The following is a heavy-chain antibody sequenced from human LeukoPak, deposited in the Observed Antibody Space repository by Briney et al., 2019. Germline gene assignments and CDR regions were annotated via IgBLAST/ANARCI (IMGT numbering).Heavy chain of an antibody. V-gene: IGHV4-59*01. CDR1: GGSITSYY. CDR2: IYYSGST. D-gene: IGHD3-22*01. J-gene: IGHJ4*02. Sequence: PSETLSLTCTVSGGSITSYYWSWIRQPPGKGLEWIGYIYYSGSTNYNPSLKSRVTISVDTSKNQFSLKLTSVTAADTAVYYCARTTYHYDSSAYYSGYFDYWGQGTLVTVSP. CDR3: ARTTYHYDSSAYYSGYFDY.